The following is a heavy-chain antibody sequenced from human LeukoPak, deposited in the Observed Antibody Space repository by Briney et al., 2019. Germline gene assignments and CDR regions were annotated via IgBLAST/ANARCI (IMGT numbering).Heavy chain of an antibody. D-gene: IGHD2-15*01. CDR1: GFTFNNYA. V-gene: IGHV3-23*01. Sequence: GGSLRLSCAASGFTFNNYAMYWVRQAPGKGLEWVSGIFGSGGSAHYADSVKGRFTISRDNSKNTVYLQLDSLRVEDTAVYYCGKTTVGYSSGRYPGWPVDYWGQGALVTVSS. CDR2: IFGSGGSA. CDR3: GKTTVGYSSGRYPGWPVDY. J-gene: IGHJ4*02.